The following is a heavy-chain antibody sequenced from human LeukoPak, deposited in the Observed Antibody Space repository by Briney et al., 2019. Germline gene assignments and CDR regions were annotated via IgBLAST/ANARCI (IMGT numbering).Heavy chain of an antibody. CDR1: GFTFNSYT. CDR3: GPASYCSGGICYFYY. V-gene: IGHV3-23*01. D-gene: IGHD2-15*01. Sequence: WGSLRLSCAASGFTFNSYTMSWVRQAPGKGLEWVSYINGSGSSTYYADSMKGRFTFARDNSKNTLHLQWNSPRAEATAVYYCGPASYCSGGICYFYYWGQGTLVTVSS. J-gene: IGHJ4*02. CDR2: INGSGSST.